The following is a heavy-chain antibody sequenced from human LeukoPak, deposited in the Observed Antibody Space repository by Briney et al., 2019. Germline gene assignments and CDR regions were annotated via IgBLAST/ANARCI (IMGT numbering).Heavy chain of an antibody. D-gene: IGHD3-22*01. Sequence: TGGSLRLYCAASGFTFSGSAMHWVRQASGKGLEWVGRIRSKANSYATAYAASVKGRFTISRDDSKNTAYLQMNSLKTEDTAVYYCTTTTYYYDSSGYDWGQGTLVTVSS. J-gene: IGHJ4*02. CDR3: TTTTYYYDSSGYD. V-gene: IGHV3-73*01. CDR2: IRSKANSYAT. CDR1: GFTFSGSA.